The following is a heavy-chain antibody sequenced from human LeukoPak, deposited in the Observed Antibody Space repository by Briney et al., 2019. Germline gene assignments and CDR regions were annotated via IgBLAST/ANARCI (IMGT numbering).Heavy chain of an antibody. V-gene: IGHV3-66*02. Sequence: AGSLRLSCAASGLNVSSNYMTWLRQAPGKGLEWVSLIYGGDAAYYAESVRGRFMISRDNLKNTLFLQMNSLRVEDTAVYYCVTSTGQQFIPYDYWGQGTHVTVSS. CDR3: VTSTGQQFIPYDY. CDR1: GLNVSSNY. CDR2: IYGGDAA. J-gene: IGHJ4*02. D-gene: IGHD6-13*01.